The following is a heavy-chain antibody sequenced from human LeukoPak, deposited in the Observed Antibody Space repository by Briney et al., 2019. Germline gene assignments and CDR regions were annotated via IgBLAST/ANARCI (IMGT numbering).Heavy chain of an antibody. CDR2: ISSSSSNI. CDR3: ARDAIVVVPAAIREAVNYYYYYYMDV. D-gene: IGHD2-2*02. CDR1: GFTFSSYS. J-gene: IGHJ6*03. V-gene: IGHV3-21*01. Sequence: PGGSLRLSCAASGFTFSSYSMNWVRQAPGKGLEWVSSISSSSSNIYYADSVKGRFTISRDNAKNSLYLQMNSLRAEDTAVYYCARDAIVVVPAAIREAVNYYYYYYMDVWGEGTTVTVSS.